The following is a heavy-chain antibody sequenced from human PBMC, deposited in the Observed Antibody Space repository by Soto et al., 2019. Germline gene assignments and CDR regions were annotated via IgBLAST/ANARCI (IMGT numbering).Heavy chain of an antibody. Sequence: SETLSLTCTVSGGSISSTNWWTWVRQTPGKGLEWIGEVYHTGSTKYNPSLKNRVTISVDRSNNQFSLNLKSVTAADTAVYYCATLPPRIVVVVLPIPSWGQGTLVTVSS. D-gene: IGHD2-15*01. V-gene: IGHV4-4*02. CDR3: ATLPPRIVVVVLPIPS. CDR1: GGSISSTNW. J-gene: IGHJ4*02. CDR2: VYHTGST.